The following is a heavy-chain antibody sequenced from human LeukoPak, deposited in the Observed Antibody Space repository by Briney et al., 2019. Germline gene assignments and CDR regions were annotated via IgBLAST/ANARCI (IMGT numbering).Heavy chain of an antibody. J-gene: IGHJ4*02. V-gene: IGHV3-23*01. Sequence: GGSLRLSCAASGFTFSSYTMSWVRQVPGKGLEWVSAISGSGDRTFYADSVKGRFTISRDNSKTTLYLQMNSLRVDDTAVYYCAKAPGAYGSRAVDYWGQGTLVTVSS. CDR2: ISGSGDRT. CDR1: GFTFSSYT. D-gene: IGHD6-13*01. CDR3: AKAPGAYGSRAVDY.